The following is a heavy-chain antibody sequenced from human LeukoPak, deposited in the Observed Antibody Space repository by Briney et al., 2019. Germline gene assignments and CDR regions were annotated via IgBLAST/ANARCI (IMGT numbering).Heavy chain of an antibody. J-gene: IGHJ3*02. CDR2: IIPILGIA. CDR1: GGTFSSYA. Sequence: SVKVSCKASGGTFSSYAISWVRQAPGQGLEWMGRIIPILGIANYAQKFQGRVTITADKSTSTAYMELSSLRSEDTAVYYCARPRLDRGAFDIWGQGTMVTVSS. V-gene: IGHV1-69*04. CDR3: ARPRLDRGAFDI. D-gene: IGHD3/OR15-3a*01.